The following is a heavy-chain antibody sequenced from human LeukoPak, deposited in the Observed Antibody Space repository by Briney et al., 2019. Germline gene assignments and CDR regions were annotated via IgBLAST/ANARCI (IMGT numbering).Heavy chain of an antibody. V-gene: IGHV4-30-2*01. CDR3: ARGLGYCSSTSCYTGLAFDI. CDR2: IYHSGGT. D-gene: IGHD2-2*02. CDR1: GGSISSGGYS. J-gene: IGHJ3*02. Sequence: SETLSLTCAVSGGSISSGGYSWSWIRQPPGKGLEWIGYIYHSGGTYYNPSLKSRVTISVDRSKNQFSLKLSSVTAADTAVYYCARGLGYCSSTSCYTGLAFDIWGQGTVVTVSS.